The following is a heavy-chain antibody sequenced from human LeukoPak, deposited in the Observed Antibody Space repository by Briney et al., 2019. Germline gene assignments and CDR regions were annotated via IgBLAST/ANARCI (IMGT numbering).Heavy chain of an antibody. V-gene: IGHV4-30-2*01. CDR1: GGSISSGGYY. D-gene: IGHD3-22*01. CDR2: IYHSGST. Sequence: SETLSLTCGVSGGSISSGGYYWSWIRQPPGKGLEWIGYIYHSGSTYYNPSLKSRVTISVDRSKNQFSLKLSSVTAADTAVYYCARVGTYYYDSSGPYYFDYWGQGTLVTVSS. J-gene: IGHJ4*02. CDR3: ARVGTYYYDSSGPYYFDY.